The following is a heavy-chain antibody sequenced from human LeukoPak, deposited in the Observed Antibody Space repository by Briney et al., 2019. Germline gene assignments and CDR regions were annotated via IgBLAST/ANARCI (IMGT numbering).Heavy chain of an antibody. J-gene: IGHJ4*02. CDR2: IYSSGST. CDR1: GGSISSGGYD. D-gene: IGHD6-6*01. V-gene: IGHV4-31*03. Sequence: SETLSLTCTVSGGSISSGGYDWSWIRQHPGKGLEWIGYIYSSGSTYYNPSLKSRLTISVDTSKNQFSLKLSSVTAADTAVYYCASGFLAARPTYWGQGTLVAVSS. CDR3: ASGFLAARPTY.